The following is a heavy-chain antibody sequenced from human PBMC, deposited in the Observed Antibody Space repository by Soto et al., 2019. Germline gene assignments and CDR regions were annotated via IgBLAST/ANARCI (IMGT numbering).Heavy chain of an antibody. CDR1: GFTFSNAW. CDR2: IKSKAAGGTA. J-gene: IGHJ4*02. D-gene: IGHD6-13*01. V-gene: IGHV3-15*01. CDR3: SSGMAAGTY. Sequence: GGSLRLSCAASGFTFSNAWMSWMRQAPGKGPEWVGRIKSKAAGGTADYAAAVKGRFTMSRDDSKNMLYLQMNSLKSADTAVYYCSSGMAAGTYWGQGTLVTVSS.